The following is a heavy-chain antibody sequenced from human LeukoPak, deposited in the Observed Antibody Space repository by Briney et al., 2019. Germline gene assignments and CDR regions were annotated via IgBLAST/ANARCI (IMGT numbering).Heavy chain of an antibody. CDR3: AKGRRGGYWYFDL. CDR2: ISGSGGST. CDR1: GVTFSKYA. J-gene: IGHJ2*01. D-gene: IGHD3-10*01. Sequence: PGGSLRLSCAASGVTFSKYAMSWVRQAPGKGLEWVSDISGSGGSTYHPDFVKGRFSIARDNSKNTLYLQMNSLRAEDTAVYYCAKGRRGGYWYFDLWGRGTLVTVSS. V-gene: IGHV3-23*01.